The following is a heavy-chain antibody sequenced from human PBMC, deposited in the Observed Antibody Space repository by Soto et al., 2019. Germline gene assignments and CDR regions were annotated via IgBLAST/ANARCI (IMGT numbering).Heavy chain of an antibody. V-gene: IGHV3-23*01. CDR1: GLTFINFA. CDR3: ARKVLGSTSRPDWWYFDL. D-gene: IGHD2-2*01. J-gene: IGHJ2*01. CDR2: ISGGGDRA. Sequence: EVQLLESGGGLVQPGGSLRLSCVGFGLTFINFARNWARQTPGKGLEWVSTISGGGDRAFDADTVKGRFTISRDNSKNTVNLQMNSLRADDTAVYYCARKVLGSTSRPDWWYFDLWGRGTLVTVSS.